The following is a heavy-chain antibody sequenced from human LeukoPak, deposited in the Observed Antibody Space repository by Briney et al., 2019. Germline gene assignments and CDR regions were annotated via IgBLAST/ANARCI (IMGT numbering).Heavy chain of an antibody. D-gene: IGHD1-14*01. CDR1: GFTFSDYY. V-gene: IGHV3-11*01. CDR3: ARAGLRPDEDYFDY. J-gene: IGHJ4*02. CDR2: ISSSGSTI. Sequence: GGSLRLSSAASGFTFSDYYMSWIRQAPGKGLEWVSYISSSGSTIYYADSVKGRFTISRDNAKNSLYLQMNSLRAEDTAVYYCARAGLRPDEDYFDYWGQGTLVTVSS.